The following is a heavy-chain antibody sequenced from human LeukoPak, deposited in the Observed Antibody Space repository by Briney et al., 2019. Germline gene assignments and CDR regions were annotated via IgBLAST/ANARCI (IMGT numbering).Heavy chain of an antibody. V-gene: IGHV1-18*01. Sequence: GASVKVSCKASGYTFTSYGISWVRQAPGQGLEWMGWISAYNGNTNYAQKLQGRVTMTTDTSTRTAYMELRSLRSDDTAVYYCARDLEGIGVYGSGTWSSSVRWGQGTLVTVSS. CDR3: ARDLEGIGVYGSGTWSSSVR. CDR2: ISAYNGNT. CDR1: GYTFTSYG. J-gene: IGHJ4*02. D-gene: IGHD3-10*01.